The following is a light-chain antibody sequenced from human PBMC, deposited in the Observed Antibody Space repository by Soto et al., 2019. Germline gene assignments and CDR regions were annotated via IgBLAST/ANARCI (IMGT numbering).Light chain of an antibody. Sequence: QSALTQPPSVSGSPGQSVTISCTGTSSDVGLYTSLSWYQQHPGKAPKFIIYDVTKRPSGVPDRFSGSKSGNTASLTISGLQADDEAAYYCFSYAGSYTYVFGTGTKLTVL. J-gene: IGLJ1*01. CDR2: DVT. CDR3: FSYAGSYTYV. V-gene: IGLV2-11*01. CDR1: SSDVGLYTS.